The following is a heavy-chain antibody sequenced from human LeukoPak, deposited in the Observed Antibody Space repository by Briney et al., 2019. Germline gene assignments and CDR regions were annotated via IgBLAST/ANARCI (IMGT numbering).Heavy chain of an antibody. V-gene: IGHV3-13*04. J-gene: IGHJ5*02. D-gene: IGHD7-27*01. CDR3: SRGTRTGENWFDP. Sequence: SGGSLRLSCAASGFTFSSYDMHWVRHATGKGLEWVSPIGIAGDTYYPGSVKGRFTISRENAKNSLYLQMHSLTAGDTAVYYCSRGTRTGENWFDPWGQGTLVTVSS. CDR1: GFTFSSYD. CDR2: IGIAGDT.